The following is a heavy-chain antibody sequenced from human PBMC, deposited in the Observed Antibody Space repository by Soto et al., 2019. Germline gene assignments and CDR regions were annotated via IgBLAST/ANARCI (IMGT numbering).Heavy chain of an antibody. CDR3: AKGGPFTGGFDP. D-gene: IGHD3-16*01. V-gene: IGHV3-23*01. Sequence: EGQLLQSGGDLVQPGGSLRLSCAGSGLTLRSYAMTWIRQTPEKGLEWVSTITGRSAVPSYADSVNGRFTVSRDNSKNSLYLQMNSLRPDDTAIYYCAKGGPFTGGFDPWGQGTLVTVSA. J-gene: IGHJ5*02. CDR2: ITGRSAVP. CDR1: GLTLRSYA.